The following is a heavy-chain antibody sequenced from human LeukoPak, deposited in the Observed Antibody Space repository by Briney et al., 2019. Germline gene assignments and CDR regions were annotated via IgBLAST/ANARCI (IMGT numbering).Heavy chain of an antibody. CDR2: ISSYNGNT. CDR1: GYTFPNYG. CDR3: ATPAKGAYFYYYMDV. Sequence: ASVKVSCKASGYTFPNYGFTWVRQAPGQGLEWMGWISSYNGNTQYAQNFQGRLTLTTDTSTNTAYMDLRSPRSNDTAVYYCATPAKGAYFYYYMDVWGAGTTVTVSS. D-gene: IGHD2-2*01. V-gene: IGHV1-18*01. J-gene: IGHJ6*03.